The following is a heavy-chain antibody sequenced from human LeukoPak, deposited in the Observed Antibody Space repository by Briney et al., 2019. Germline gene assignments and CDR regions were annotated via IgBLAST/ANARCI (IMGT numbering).Heavy chain of an antibody. J-gene: IGHJ4*02. CDR2: ISTSSSYI. Sequence: RTGGSLRLSCAASGFTFSSYSMNWVRQAPGKGLEWVSSISTSSSYINYADSVKGRFTISRDNAKKSLYLQMNSLRAEDTAVYYCANIRLQNSYFDYWGQGTLVTVSS. CDR1: GFTFSSYS. CDR3: ANIRLQNSYFDY. D-gene: IGHD4-17*01. V-gene: IGHV3-21*04.